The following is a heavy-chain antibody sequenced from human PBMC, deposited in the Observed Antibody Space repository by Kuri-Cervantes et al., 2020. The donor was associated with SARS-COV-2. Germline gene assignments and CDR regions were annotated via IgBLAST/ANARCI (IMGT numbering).Heavy chain of an antibody. V-gene: IGHV4-59*08. Sequence: SETLSLTCTVSGGSISSYYWSWIRQPPGKGLEWIGYIYYSGSTYYNPSLKSRVTISVDTSKNQFSLKLSSVTAADTAVYYCARLASSRGTREFDYWGQGTLVTVSS. J-gene: IGHJ4*02. CDR2: IYYSGST. CDR1: GGSISSYY. D-gene: IGHD2-8*01. CDR3: ARLASSRGTREFDY.